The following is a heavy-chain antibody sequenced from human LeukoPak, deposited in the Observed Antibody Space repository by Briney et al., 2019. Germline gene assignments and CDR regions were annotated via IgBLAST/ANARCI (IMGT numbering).Heavy chain of an antibody. Sequence: GESLKISCKGSGYSFTSYWIGWVRQMPGKGLEWMGIIYPGDSDTTYRPSFQGQVTISADRSISTAYLQWSSLKASDSAMYYCARHPEDWFDPWGQGTLVTVSS. CDR1: GYSFTSYW. J-gene: IGHJ5*02. CDR2: IYPGDSDT. V-gene: IGHV5-51*01. CDR3: ARHPEDWFDP.